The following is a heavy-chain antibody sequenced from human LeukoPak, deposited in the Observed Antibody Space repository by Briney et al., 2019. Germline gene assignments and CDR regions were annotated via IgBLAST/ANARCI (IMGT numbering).Heavy chain of an antibody. Sequence: GGSLRLSCAASGFTFSSYGMHWVRQAPGKGLEWVAFIRYDESNKYYAESVKGRFTISRDNAKNSLYLQMNSLRAEDTAVYYCARVKEDVLRFLEWSKSSFDYWGQGTLVTVSS. J-gene: IGHJ4*02. V-gene: IGHV3-30*02. CDR3: ARVKEDVLRFLEWSKSSFDY. CDR1: GFTFSSYG. D-gene: IGHD3-3*01. CDR2: IRYDESNK.